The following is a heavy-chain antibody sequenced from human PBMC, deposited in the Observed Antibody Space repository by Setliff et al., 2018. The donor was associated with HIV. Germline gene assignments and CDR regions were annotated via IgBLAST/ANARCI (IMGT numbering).Heavy chain of an antibody. CDR1: GFTFSIYA. CDR3: ATGHYDYWNGYSARGPLDY. D-gene: IGHD3-3*01. Sequence: GGSLRLSCAASGFTFSIYAMHWVRQAPGKGLEWVAFISYDGSEKYFGNSVKGRCTVSRDNPKKTLYLQMNSLRVEDTAVYYCATGHYDYWNGYSARGPLDYWGQGTLVTVSS. J-gene: IGHJ4*02. CDR2: ISYDGSEK. V-gene: IGHV3-30*04.